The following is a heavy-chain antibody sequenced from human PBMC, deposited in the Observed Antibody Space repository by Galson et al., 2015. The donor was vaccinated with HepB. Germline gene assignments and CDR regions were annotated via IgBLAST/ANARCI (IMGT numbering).Heavy chain of an antibody. J-gene: IGHJ4*02. CDR3: ARPGSSYYYDSSGYYLAY. Sequence: SLRLSCAASGFTFSSYAMHWVRQAPGKGLEWVAVISYDGSNKYYADSVKGRFTISRDNSKNTLYLQMNSLRAEDTAVYYCARPGSSYYYDSSGYYLAYWGQGTLVTVSS. CDR2: ISYDGSNK. CDR1: GFTFSSYA. D-gene: IGHD3-22*01. V-gene: IGHV3-30-3*01.